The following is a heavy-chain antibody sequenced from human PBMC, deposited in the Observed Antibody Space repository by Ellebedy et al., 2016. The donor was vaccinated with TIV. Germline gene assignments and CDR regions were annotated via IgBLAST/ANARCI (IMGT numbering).Heavy chain of an antibody. D-gene: IGHD4/OR15-4a*01. V-gene: IGHV4-34*01. CDR1: GGSISSYY. CDR2: INHSGST. Sequence: MPSETLSLTCTVSGGSISSYYWSWIRQPPGKGLEWIGEINHSGSTNYNPSLKSRVTISVDTSKNQFSLKLSSVTAADTAVYYCARLLGAAFDYWGQGTLVTVSS. J-gene: IGHJ4*02. CDR3: ARLLGAAFDY.